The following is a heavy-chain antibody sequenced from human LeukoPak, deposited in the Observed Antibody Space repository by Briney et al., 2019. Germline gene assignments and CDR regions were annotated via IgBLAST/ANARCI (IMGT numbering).Heavy chain of an antibody. CDR3: ARWDYSAAARRSGDYSMDV. CDR1: GFTFSSYG. Sequence: PGGSLRLSCAASGFTFSSYGMHWVRQAPGKGLEWVAVIWYDGGNKYYADSVKGRFTISRDNPKNTVYLEMNSLRVEDTAVYYCARWDYSAAARRSGDYSMDVWGQGTTVTVSS. CDR2: IWYDGGNK. D-gene: IGHD3-3*01. V-gene: IGHV3-33*08. J-gene: IGHJ6*02.